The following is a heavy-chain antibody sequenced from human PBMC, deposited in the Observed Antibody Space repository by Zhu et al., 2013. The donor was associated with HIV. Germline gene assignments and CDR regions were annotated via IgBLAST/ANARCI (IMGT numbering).Heavy chain of an antibody. D-gene: IGHD3-3*01. CDR1: GVSFINYA. Sequence: QMELVQSGAEVKKTGSSVRVSCKTSGVSFINYAISWVRQAPGEGLDWVGGILPVRGLANYGQNFHDKVTITADQATNTIHLELRRLRLDDTATYYCVRHGDHTSGFYRGFFDVWGQGTPIIVSS. CDR2: ILPVRGLA. J-gene: IGHJ3*01. V-gene: IGHV1-69*09. CDR3: VRHGDHTSGFYRGFFDV.